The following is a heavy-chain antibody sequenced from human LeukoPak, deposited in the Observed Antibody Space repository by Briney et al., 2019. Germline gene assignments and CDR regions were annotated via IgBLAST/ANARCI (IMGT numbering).Heavy chain of an antibody. CDR1: GGSIRSYY. D-gene: IGHD2-15*01. CDR2: IYYSWST. V-gene: IGHV4-59*01. Sequence: SETLSLTCTVSGGSIRSYYWTWIRQPPGKGLECIGYIYYSWSTNYDPSLKSRVTISVDTSKNQFSLKLSSVTAADTAVYYCARAYCSGDSCYINAFDIWGQGTMVTVSS. J-gene: IGHJ3*02. CDR3: ARAYCSGDSCYINAFDI.